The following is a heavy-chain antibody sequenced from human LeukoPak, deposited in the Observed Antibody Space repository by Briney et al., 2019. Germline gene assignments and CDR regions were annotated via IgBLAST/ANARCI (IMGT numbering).Heavy chain of an antibody. CDR2: INPSGGST. J-gene: IGHJ5*02. Sequence: ASVKVSCKASGYTFTSYYMHWVRQAPGQGLEWMGIINPSGGSTSYAQKFQGRVTMTRDTSTSTVYMELSSLRSEDTAVYCCARSGGRWLQGIAWGQGTLVTVSS. D-gene: IGHD5-24*01. CDR3: ARSGGRWLQGIA. V-gene: IGHV1-46*01. CDR1: GYTFTSYY.